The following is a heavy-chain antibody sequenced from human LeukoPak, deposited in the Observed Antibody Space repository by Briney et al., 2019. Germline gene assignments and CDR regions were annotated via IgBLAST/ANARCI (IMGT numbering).Heavy chain of an antibody. V-gene: IGHV3-7*01. Sequence: AGGSLRLSCAASAFTFSSYWMTWVRQAPGKGLEWVANIDRDESEKYCVDSVKGRFTISRDNAKNSLYLQMNNLRAEDTAVYYCAELGITMIGGVWGKGTTVTISS. CDR3: AELGITMIGGV. CDR1: AFTFSSYW. D-gene: IGHD3-10*02. J-gene: IGHJ6*04. CDR2: IDRDESEK.